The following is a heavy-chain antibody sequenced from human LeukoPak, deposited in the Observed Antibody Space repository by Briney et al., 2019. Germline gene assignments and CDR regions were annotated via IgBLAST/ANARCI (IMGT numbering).Heavy chain of an antibody. Sequence: SETLSLTCAVYGGSFSGYYWSWIRQPPGKGLEWIGEINHSGSTNYNPSLKSRVTISVDTSKNQFSLKLSSVTAADTAVYYCARVPRLVVPALLDSWGQGTLVTVSS. CDR1: GGSFSGYY. CDR2: INHSGST. D-gene: IGHD3-10*01. V-gene: IGHV4-34*01. J-gene: IGHJ5*01. CDR3: ARVPRLVVPALLDS.